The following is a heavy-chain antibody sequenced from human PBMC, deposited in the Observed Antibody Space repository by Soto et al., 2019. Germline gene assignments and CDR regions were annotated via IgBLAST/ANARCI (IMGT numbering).Heavy chain of an antibody. CDR1: GFNFSSYG. CDR3: ARSRVVPQSWDYYYYGMDV. D-gene: IGHD3-3*01. J-gene: IGHJ6*02. CDR2: IWYDGSNK. Sequence: QVQLVESGGGVVQPGRSLRLSCSASGFNFSSYGMHWVRPAPGKGLEWGAFIWYDGSNKYYADSVKCRFTISRDNSKNALHLQINSLRAEDTAVYYCARSRVVPQSWDYYYYGMDVCGQGTTVTGSS. V-gene: IGHV3-33*01.